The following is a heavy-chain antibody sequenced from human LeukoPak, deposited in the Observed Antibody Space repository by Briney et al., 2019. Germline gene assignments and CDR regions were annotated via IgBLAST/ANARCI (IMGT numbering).Heavy chain of an antibody. CDR1: GFTFSSNY. Sequence: GSLRLSCAASGFTFSSNYMHWVRQAPGKGVVWVSRINTDGSETTYADFVKGGFTISRDNAKNTLYLEMNSLRAEDTAVYYCARALRSPGDSGLDYWGQGALVTVSS. V-gene: IGHV3-74*03. D-gene: IGHD3-10*01. J-gene: IGHJ4*02. CDR3: ARALRSPGDSGLDY. CDR2: INTDGSET.